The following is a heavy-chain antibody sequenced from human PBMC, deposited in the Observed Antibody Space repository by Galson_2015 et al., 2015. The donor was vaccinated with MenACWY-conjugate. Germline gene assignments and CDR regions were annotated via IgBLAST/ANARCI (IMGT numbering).Heavy chain of an antibody. J-gene: IGHJ4*02. D-gene: IGHD3-22*01. V-gene: IGHV3-30*18. CDR2: ISYDGSNK. CDR3: ANDDSSGYYYYYD. Sequence: SLRLSCAASGFTFSSYAMHWVRQAPGKGLEWVAVISYDGSNKYYADSVKGRFTISRDNSKNTLYLQMNSLRAEDTAVYYCANDDSSGYYYYYDWGQGTLVTVSS. CDR1: GFTFSSYA.